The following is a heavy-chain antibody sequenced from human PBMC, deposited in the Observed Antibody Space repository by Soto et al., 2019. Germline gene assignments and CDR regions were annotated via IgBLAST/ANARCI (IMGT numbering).Heavy chain of an antibody. V-gene: IGHV3-33*08. CDR2: IWNDGSNE. Sequence: QVQLVESGGGVVQPGRSLRLSCGASGFTFRDYGMHWVRQAPGKGLEWVAVIWNDGSNEEYAESVKGRFTISRDNSKDTLYLQMNSLRSEDTGVYFCATPRNGDDHFGLDVWGQGTTVIVSS. D-gene: IGHD2-8*01. J-gene: IGHJ6*02. CDR1: GFTFRDYG. CDR3: ATPRNGDDHFGLDV.